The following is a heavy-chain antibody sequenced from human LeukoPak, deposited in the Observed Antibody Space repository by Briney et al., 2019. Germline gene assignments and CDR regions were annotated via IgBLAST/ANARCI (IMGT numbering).Heavy chain of an antibody. CDR1: GDSISSYY. J-gene: IGHJ4*02. V-gene: IGHV4-59*12. CDR2: IYYSGGT. Sequence: SETLSLTCTVSGDSISSYYWSWIRQPPGKGLEWIGYIYYSGGTNYNPSLKSRVTISVDTSKNQFSLKLTSVTAADTAVYYCAREEYDILTGYYSLDYWGQGTLVTVSS. D-gene: IGHD3-9*01. CDR3: AREEYDILTGYYSLDY.